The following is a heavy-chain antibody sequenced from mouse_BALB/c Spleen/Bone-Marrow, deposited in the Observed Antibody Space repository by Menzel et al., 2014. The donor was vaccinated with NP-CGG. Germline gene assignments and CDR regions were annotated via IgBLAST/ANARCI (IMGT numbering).Heavy chain of an antibody. CDR1: GYAFTNYL. J-gene: IGHJ2*01. V-gene: IGHV1-54*01. Sequence: VKLQESGAELVRPGTSVKVSCKASGYAFTNYLIEWVKQRPGQGLEWIGVINPGSGGTNYCEKFKGKATLTADKSTSTAYMQLSSLTSHDSAVYFCARATGTLFDYGVQGTPLTGSS. CDR3: ARATGTLFDY. CDR2: INPGSGGT. D-gene: IGHD4-1*02.